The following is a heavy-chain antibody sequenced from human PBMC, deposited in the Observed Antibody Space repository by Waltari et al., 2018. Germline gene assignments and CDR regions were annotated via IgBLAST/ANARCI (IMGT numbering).Heavy chain of an antibody. V-gene: IGHV3-30*18. Sequence: QVQLVESGGGVVQPGRSLRLSCAASGFTFSSYGMHWVRQAPGKGLEWVAVISYDGSNKYYADSVKGRFTISRDNSKNTLYLQMNSLRAEDTAVYYCAKDLGWTTDLFDYWGQGTLVTVSS. J-gene: IGHJ4*02. CDR2: ISYDGSNK. D-gene: IGHD4-17*01. CDR1: GFTFSSYG. CDR3: AKDLGWTTDLFDY.